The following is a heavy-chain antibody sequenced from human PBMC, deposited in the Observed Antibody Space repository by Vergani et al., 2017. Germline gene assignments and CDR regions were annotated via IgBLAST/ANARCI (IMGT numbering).Heavy chain of an antibody. CDR3: ARDSWTSELRGVYWFDT. J-gene: IGHJ5*02. CDR2: IYHTGSA. Sequence: QVQLQESGPGLVKPSETLSLTCAVSAYSISSTYYWGWIRQPPGKGLEWIGNIYHTGSAYYNPSLKSRVTISVDTSKNQLSLRMTSVTAADTAVYYCARDSWTSELRGVYWFDTWGQGTLVSVSS. D-gene: IGHD3-10*01. V-gene: IGHV4-38-2*02. CDR1: AYSISSTYY.